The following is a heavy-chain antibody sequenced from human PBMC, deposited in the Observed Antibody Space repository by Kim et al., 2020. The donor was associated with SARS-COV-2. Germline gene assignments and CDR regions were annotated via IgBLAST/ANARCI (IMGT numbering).Heavy chain of an antibody. CDR3: ARRMMDNSGYYFDY. V-gene: IGHV1-2*05. Sequence: ASVKVSCKTSGYRLSGYYIHWVRQAPGLGLEWMGRIDPYGGGAEYAQRFQGRLAMTRDTSINTAYLEVSSLRSDDTGVYFCARRMMDNSGYYFDYWGQGTLVTVSS. J-gene: IGHJ4*02. CDR1: GYRLSGYY. CDR2: IDPYGGGA. D-gene: IGHD3-22*01.